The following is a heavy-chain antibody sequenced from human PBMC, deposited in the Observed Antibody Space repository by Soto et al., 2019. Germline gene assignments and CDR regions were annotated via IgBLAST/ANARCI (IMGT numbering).Heavy chain of an antibody. CDR3: ARRFVIVHIGYMDV. V-gene: IGHV1-69*02. Sequence: QVQLVQSGAEVKKPGSSVKVSCEASGGTFTNYIFSWVRQAPGQGLEWMGRFIPMQGKADYALKFQDRVTFTANESTKTVYMEMRGLRPEDTALYFCARRFVIVHIGYMDVWGKGTAISVSS. D-gene: IGHD3-10*01. CDR2: FIPMQGKA. J-gene: IGHJ6*03. CDR1: GGTFTNYI.